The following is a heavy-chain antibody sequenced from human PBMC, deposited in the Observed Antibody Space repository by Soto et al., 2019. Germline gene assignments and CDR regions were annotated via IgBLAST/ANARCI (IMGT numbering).Heavy chain of an antibody. Sequence: ESGGGFFQPGGSLRLSCTASGFTFNNYWMSWVRQTPGKGLEWVANIKQDGGEKDYVGSLKGRFTISRDNAKNSVYLQLNSLRGDDTAIYYCARIGYRSSSFDYWGQGTLVTVSS. CDR1: GFTFNNYW. V-gene: IGHV3-7*03. CDR2: IKQDGGEK. D-gene: IGHD6-6*01. J-gene: IGHJ4*02. CDR3: ARIGYRSSSFDY.